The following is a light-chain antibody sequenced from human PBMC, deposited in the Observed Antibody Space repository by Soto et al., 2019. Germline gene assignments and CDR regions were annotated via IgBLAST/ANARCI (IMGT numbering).Light chain of an antibody. CDR1: QSVSSN. CDR3: QHRINWPLT. J-gene: IGKJ4*01. V-gene: IGKV3-15*01. Sequence: DIVMTQSPAPLSVSPGERATLSCGASQSVSSNLAWYQQKPGQAPRLLIYGASTRATGIPARFSGSGSGTDFTLTISSLEPEDFAVYYCQHRINWPLTFGGGTKVDIK. CDR2: GAS.